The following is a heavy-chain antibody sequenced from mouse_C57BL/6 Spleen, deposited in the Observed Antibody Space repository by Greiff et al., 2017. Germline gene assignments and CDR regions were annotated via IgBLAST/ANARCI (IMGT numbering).Heavy chain of an antibody. Sequence: QVHVKHPGAELVKPGASVKLSCKASGYTFTSYWMHWVKQRPGQGLEWIGMIHPNSGSTNYNEKFKSKATLTVDKSSSTAYMQLSSLTSEDSAVYYCARSDYYGSSHWYFDVWGTGTTVTVSS. CDR3: ARSDYYGSSHWYFDV. J-gene: IGHJ1*03. V-gene: IGHV1-64*01. CDR1: GYTFTSYW. CDR2: IHPNSGST. D-gene: IGHD1-1*01.